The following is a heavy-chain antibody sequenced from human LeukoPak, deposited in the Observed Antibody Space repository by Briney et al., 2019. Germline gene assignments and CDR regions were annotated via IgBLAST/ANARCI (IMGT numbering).Heavy chain of an antibody. CDR3: AKAIGGSGFDY. Sequence: GGSLRLSCAASGFTFSSYAMHWVRQAPGKGLEWVAVISYDGSNKYYADSVKGRFTISRDNSKNTLYLQMNSLRAEDTAVYYCAKAIGGSGFDYWGQGTLVTVSS. J-gene: IGHJ4*02. D-gene: IGHD6-19*01. CDR1: GFTFSSYA. CDR2: ISYDGSNK. V-gene: IGHV3-30-3*01.